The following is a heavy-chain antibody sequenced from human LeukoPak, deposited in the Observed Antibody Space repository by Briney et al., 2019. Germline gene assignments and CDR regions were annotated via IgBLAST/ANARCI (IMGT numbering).Heavy chain of an antibody. CDR2: IYVTGST. CDR3: ARDSGTTGEVKIDP. V-gene: IGHV4-4*07. Sequence: SETLSLTCTVSGASISSYYWSWIRQPAGKALEWIGRIYVTGSTTYNPSLESRVTMSLDTSKNHFSLKLRSVTAADTAVYYCARDSGTTGEVKIDPWGQGTLVTVSS. CDR1: GASISSYY. D-gene: IGHD1-7*01. J-gene: IGHJ5*02.